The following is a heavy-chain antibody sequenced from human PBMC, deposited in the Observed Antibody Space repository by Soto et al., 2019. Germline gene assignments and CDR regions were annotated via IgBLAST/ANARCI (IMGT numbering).Heavy chain of an antibody. Sequence: PSQTLSLTCAIPGDSVSRNSAAWNWFRQSPSRGLEWLGRTYYRSKWYNDYAVSVKSRITINPDTSKNQFSLQLNSVTPEDTAVYYCARALITMVRGVIITEYYFDYWGQGTLVTVSS. V-gene: IGHV6-1*01. CDR2: TYYRSKWYN. D-gene: IGHD3-10*01. CDR1: GDSVSRNSAA. CDR3: ARALITMVRGVIITEYYFDY. J-gene: IGHJ4*02.